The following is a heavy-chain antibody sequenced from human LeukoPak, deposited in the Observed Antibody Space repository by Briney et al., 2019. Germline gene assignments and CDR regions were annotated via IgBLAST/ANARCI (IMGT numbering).Heavy chain of an antibody. J-gene: IGHJ4*02. Sequence: GASVKVSCKASGYTFTSYHIHWVRQAPGQGLEWMGVINPSGGSATNAQKFQGRVTVTRDTSTTTVYMALSSLRSEYTAFYFCLLVRAVCFPHWGQGTLVTVSS. D-gene: IGHD3-10*01. V-gene: IGHV1-46*01. CDR2: INPSGGSA. CDR3: LLVRAVCFPH. CDR1: GYTFTSYH.